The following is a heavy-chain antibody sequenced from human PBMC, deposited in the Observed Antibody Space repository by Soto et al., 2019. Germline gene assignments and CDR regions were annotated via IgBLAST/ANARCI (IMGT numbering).Heavy chain of an antibody. Sequence: QVQLVESGGGVVQPGRSLRLSCAASGFTFSSYGMHWVRQAPGKGLEWVAVISYDGSNKYYADSVKGRFTISRDNSKTTLYLQMNSLRAEDTAVYYCAPDYGAFDYWAQGTLVTASA. CDR2: ISYDGSNK. CDR1: GFTFSSYG. V-gene: IGHV3-30*03. D-gene: IGHD4-17*01. J-gene: IGHJ4*02. CDR3: APDYGAFDY.